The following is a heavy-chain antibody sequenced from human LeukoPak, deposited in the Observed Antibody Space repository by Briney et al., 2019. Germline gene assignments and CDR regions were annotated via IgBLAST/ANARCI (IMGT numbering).Heavy chain of an antibody. CDR3: ARDKSPSLDV. J-gene: IGHJ6*02. V-gene: IGHV4-30-2*01. CDR2: IYHSGST. CDR1: GGSISSGGYS. Sequence: SETLSLTCAVSGGSISSGGYSWSWIRQPPGKGLEWIGYIYHSGSTYYNPSLKSRVTISVDRSKNQFSLKLSSVTAADTAVYYCARDKSPSLDVWGQGTTVTVSS.